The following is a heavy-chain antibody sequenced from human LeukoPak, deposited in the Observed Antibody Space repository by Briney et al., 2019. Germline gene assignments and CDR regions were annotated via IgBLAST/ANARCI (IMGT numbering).Heavy chain of an antibody. J-gene: IGHJ4*02. D-gene: IGHD3-3*01. CDR2: IYYSGST. Sequence: TSETLSLTCTVSGGSIGSSSYYWGWIRQPPGKGLEWIGSIYYSGSTYYNPSLKSRVTISVDTSKNQFSLKLSSVTAADAAVYYCARHGHDFWSGYFSYYFDYWGQGTLVTVSS. V-gene: IGHV4-39*01. CDR1: GGSIGSSSYY. CDR3: ARHGHDFWSGYFSYYFDY.